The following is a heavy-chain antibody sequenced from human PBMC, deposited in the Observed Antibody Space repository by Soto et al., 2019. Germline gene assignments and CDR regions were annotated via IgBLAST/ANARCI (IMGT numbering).Heavy chain of an antibody. J-gene: IGHJ3*02. CDR3: ARDLNGDYGEDAFDI. D-gene: IGHD4-17*01. V-gene: IGHV3-48*01. Sequence: GGSLRLSCAASGFTFSSYSMNWVRQAPGKGLEWVSYISSSSSTIYYADSVKGRFTISRDNAKNSLYLQMNSLRAEDTAVYYCARDLNGDYGEDAFDIWGQGTMVTVS. CDR2: ISSSSSTI. CDR1: GFTFSSYS.